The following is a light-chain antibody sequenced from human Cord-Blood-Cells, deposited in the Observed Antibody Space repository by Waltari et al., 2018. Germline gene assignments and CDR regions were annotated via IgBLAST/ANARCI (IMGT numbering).Light chain of an antibody. CDR1: QSIGRW. J-gene: IGKJ1*01. CDR3: QQQNSYST. CDR2: KAS. V-gene: IGKV1-5*03. Sequence: DIQMTRSPSTLSASVGDRFTIPCRTSQSIGRWLAWYQLKPGKAPKLLFYKASSLESGVPARFSGSGAGTECTRTSSSLQPEDFATDYCQQQNSYSTFGQGTKVEIK.